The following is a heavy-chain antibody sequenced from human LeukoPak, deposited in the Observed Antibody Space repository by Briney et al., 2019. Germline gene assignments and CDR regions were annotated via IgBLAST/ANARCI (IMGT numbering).Heavy chain of an antibody. CDR3: AHTRDGGFCPYTTCPTPYFDS. CDR2: LYWDADK. D-gene: IGHD3-16*01. J-gene: IGHJ4*02. CDR1: GFSLNTRGVG. V-gene: IGHV2-5*02. Sequence: ESGPTLVKPTQTLTLTCTCSGFSLNTRGVGVGWIRQTPGKALEWLALLYWDADKRYSPSLKSRLTITKDTSKNQVVPTMTNMDPVDTATYFCAHTRDGGFCPYTTCPTPYFDSWGQGTLVTVSS.